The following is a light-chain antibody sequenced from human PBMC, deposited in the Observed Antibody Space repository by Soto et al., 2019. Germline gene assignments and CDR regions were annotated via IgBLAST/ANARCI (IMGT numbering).Light chain of an antibody. Sequence: DIQMTQSPTSLSASVGDRVTITYRASQGIRNFVAWYQQKPGKAPKLLIYAASTLQSGVPSRFSGSGSGTDSTLTINSLQPEDVATYSCQKYSSVPVFGPGTKVEIK. J-gene: IGKJ3*01. CDR2: AAS. V-gene: IGKV1-27*01. CDR3: QKYSSVPV. CDR1: QGIRNF.